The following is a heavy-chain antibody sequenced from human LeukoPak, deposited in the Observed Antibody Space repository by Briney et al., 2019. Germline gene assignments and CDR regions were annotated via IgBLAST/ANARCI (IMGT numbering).Heavy chain of an antibody. D-gene: IGHD4-17*01. V-gene: IGHV1-2*06. J-gene: IGHJ5*02. CDR2: INPNSGGT. CDR1: TFXXXY. CDR3: ARADYGDYVWFDP. Sequence: TFXXXYXXXXRQAPGQGLXXXXRINPNSGGTNYAQKFQGRVTMTRDTSISTAYMELSRLRSDDTAVYYCARADYGDYVWFDPWGQGTLVTVSS.